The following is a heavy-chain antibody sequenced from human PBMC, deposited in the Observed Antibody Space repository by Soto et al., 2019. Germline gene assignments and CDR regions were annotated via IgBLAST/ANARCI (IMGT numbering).Heavy chain of an antibody. CDR2: MNPNSGNT. CDR1: GYTFTSYD. Sequence: ASVKVSCKASGYTFTSYDINWVRQATGQGLEWMGWMNPNSGNTGYAQKFQGRVTMTRNTSISTAYMELSSLRSEDTAVYYCARGSGYSSSWYMVNHYYFDYWGQGTLVTVSS. J-gene: IGHJ4*02. CDR3: ARGSGYSSSWYMVNHYYFDY. D-gene: IGHD6-13*01. V-gene: IGHV1-8*01.